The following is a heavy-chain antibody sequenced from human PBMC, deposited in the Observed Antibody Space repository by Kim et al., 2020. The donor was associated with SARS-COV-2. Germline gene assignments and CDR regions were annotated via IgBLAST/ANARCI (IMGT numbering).Heavy chain of an antibody. CDR3: ARDRMATLGYYYYGMDV. CDR2: IGTAGDT. V-gene: IGHV3-13*04. J-gene: IGHJ6*02. CDR1: GFTFSSYD. D-gene: IGHD5-12*01. Sequence: GGSLRLSCAASGFTFSSYDMHWVRQATGKGLEWVSAIGTAGDTYYPGSVKGRFTISRENAKNSLYLQMTSLRAGDTAVYYCARDRMATLGYYYYGMDVWGQGTTVTVSS.